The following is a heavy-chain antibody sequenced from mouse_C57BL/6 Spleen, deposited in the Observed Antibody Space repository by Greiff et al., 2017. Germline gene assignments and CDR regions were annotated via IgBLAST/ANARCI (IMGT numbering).Heavy chain of an antibody. Sequence: EVQLQESGEGLVKPGGSLKLSCAASGFTFSSYAMSWVRQTPEKRLEWVAYISSGGYYIYYADTVKGRFTISRNNAKNILYLQMSSLKSEDTAMYYCTGDYYGGFAYWGQGTLVTVSA. J-gene: IGHJ3*01. V-gene: IGHV5-9-1*02. CDR2: ISSGGYYI. CDR3: TGDYYGGFAY. CDR1: GFTFSSYA. D-gene: IGHD1-2*01.